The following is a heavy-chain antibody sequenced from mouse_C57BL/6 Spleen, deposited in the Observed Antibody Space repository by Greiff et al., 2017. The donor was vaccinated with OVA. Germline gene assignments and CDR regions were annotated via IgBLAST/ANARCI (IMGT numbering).Heavy chain of an antibody. J-gene: IGHJ2*01. CDR1: GYTFTDYE. D-gene: IGHD2-3*01. V-gene: IGHV1-15*01. Sequence: VQLQQSGAELVRPGASVTLSCKASGYTFTDYEMHWVKQTPVHGLEWIGAIDPETGGTAYNQKFKGKAILTADKSSSTAYMELRSLTSEDSAVYYCTRSGWSFDYWGQGTTLTVSS. CDR3: TRSGWSFDY. CDR2: IDPETGGT.